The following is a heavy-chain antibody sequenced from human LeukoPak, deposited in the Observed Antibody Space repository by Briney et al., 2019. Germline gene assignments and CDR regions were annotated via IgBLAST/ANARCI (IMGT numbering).Heavy chain of an antibody. J-gene: IGHJ3*02. CDR1: GGSISSSSYY. Sequence: PSETLSLTCTVSGGSISSSSYYWGWIRQPPGKGLEWIGSIYYSGSTYYNPSLKSRVTISVDTSKNQFSLKLSSVTAADTAVYYCARLMSGWRRAAFDIWGQGTMVTVSS. CDR3: ARLMSGWRRAAFDI. CDR2: IYYSGST. V-gene: IGHV4-39*01. D-gene: IGHD2-8*01.